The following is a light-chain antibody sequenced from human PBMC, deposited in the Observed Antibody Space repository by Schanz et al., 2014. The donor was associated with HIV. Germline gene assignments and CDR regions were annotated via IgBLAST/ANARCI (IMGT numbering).Light chain of an antibody. J-gene: IGKJ2*01. V-gene: IGKV1-5*03. CDR3: LQYNDDVYT. CDR1: QSISGR. CDR2: EAS. Sequence: DIQMTQSPSTLSASVGGRISITCRASQSISGRLAWYQQKPGEAPNLLISEASTLEFGVPPRFSGSGSGTEFTLTISSLQPGDFATYYCLQYNDDVYTFGQGTKLEIK.